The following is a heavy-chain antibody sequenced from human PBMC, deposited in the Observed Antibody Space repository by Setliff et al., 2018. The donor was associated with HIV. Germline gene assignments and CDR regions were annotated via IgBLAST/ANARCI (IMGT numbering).Heavy chain of an antibody. CDR2: INHSGST. Sequence: SETLSLTCAVSGYSISSSYYWTWIRQPPGKGLEWIGEINHSGSTNYNPSLKSRVSISVDMSKNQFSLNLSSVTAADTAVYYCARGSSSIFGVLVLLPHSYYYMDVWGKGTTVTVSS. J-gene: IGHJ6*03. CDR3: ARGSSSIFGVLVLLPHSYYYMDV. D-gene: IGHD3-3*01. CDR1: GYSISSSYY. V-gene: IGHV4-34*01.